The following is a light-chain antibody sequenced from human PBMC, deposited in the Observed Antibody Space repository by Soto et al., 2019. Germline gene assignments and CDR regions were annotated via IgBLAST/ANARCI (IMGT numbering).Light chain of an antibody. CDR1: QSISRW. CDR3: QQYNSYST. Sequence: DIQLTQSPSTLSASVGDRVTITCRASQSISRWLAWYQQKPGKAPKLLIHDVSCLESGVSSRFSGSGSGAEFSLTISSLQPDDFATYYCQQYNSYSTFGQGTKVEIK. CDR2: DVS. J-gene: IGKJ1*01. V-gene: IGKV1-5*01.